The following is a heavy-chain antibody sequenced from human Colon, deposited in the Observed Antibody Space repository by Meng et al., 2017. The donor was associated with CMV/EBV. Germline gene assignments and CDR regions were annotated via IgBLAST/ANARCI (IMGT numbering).Heavy chain of an antibody. CDR3: ARVVSGDFDY. CDR1: GFTFNTYP. D-gene: IGHD3-10*01. Sequence: EVQLLESGGGLVQPGGSLRLSCVASGFTFNTYPMHWVRQAPGKGLEHVSGISANGDNTPYASSVKDRFIVSRDNLKNTLYLQVGSLRPDDTGVYYCARVVSGDFDYWGQGTLVTVSS. V-gene: IGHV3-64*01. CDR2: ISANGDNT. J-gene: IGHJ4*02.